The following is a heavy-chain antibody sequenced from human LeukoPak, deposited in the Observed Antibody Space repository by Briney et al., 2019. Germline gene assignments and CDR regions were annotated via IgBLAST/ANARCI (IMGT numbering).Heavy chain of an antibody. CDR1: GYTFTSIY. Sequence: ASVKVSCKTSGYTFTSIYIHWVGQAPGQGPEWMGLINPSANTTTYAQKFQGRVAMTCDTSTSTVYMELSSLRSEDTAVYYCARAPDYGDFDGLQYWGQGTLVTVSS. J-gene: IGHJ4*02. D-gene: IGHD4-17*01. CDR2: INPSANTT. V-gene: IGHV1-46*01. CDR3: ARAPDYGDFDGLQY.